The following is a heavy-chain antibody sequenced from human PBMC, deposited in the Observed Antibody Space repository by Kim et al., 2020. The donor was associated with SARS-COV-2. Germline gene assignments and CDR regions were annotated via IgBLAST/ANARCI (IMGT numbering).Heavy chain of an antibody. V-gene: IGHV1-8*01. D-gene: IGHD4-4*01. Sequence: QTLQGRVTLTWDTSIRTAYMELSSLKSEDTAVYYCARRAPSPDYKYFPMDVWGQGTTVTVSS. J-gene: IGHJ6*02. CDR3: ARRAPSPDYKYFPMDV.